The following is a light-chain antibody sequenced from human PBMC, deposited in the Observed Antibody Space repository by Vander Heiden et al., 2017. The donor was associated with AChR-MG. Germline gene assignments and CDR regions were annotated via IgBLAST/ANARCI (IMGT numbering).Light chain of an antibody. V-gene: IGKV3-20*01. Sequence: EIELTQSPGTLFSSPGERAGLSCRASQRYPVSSLVWYQQKPGQAPRLLIYGASSRDTGVPDRFSGTGSGTEFTLTVTRLEPEDFAVYYCQLYGSSQRYIYGPGTKLEL. CDR1: QRYPVSS. CDR3: QLYGSSQRYI. J-gene: IGKJ2*01. CDR2: GAS.